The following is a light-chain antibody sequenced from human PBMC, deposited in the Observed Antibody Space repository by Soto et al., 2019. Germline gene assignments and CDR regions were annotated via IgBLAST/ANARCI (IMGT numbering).Light chain of an antibody. CDR1: QGIRND. Sequence: AIHMTQSPSSLSASVGDRVTITCRASQGIRNDLAWYQQKPGKAPRLLIYAASSLQSGVPSRFSGSEAGRDFTLTISSLQPEDFATYYCLQDWHLPWTFGEGTKVEIK. CDR2: AAS. J-gene: IGKJ1*01. CDR3: LQDWHLPWT. V-gene: IGKV1-6*01.